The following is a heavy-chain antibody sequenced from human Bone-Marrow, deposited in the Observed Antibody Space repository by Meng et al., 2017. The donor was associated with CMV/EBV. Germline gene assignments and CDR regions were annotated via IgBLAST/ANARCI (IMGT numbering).Heavy chain of an antibody. V-gene: IGHV3-13*01. CDR3: AKDWSSPQFLEWLVPFYGMDV. Sequence: GESLKISCAASGFTFSSYDMHWVRQATGKGLEWVSAIGTAGDTYYPGSVKGRFTISRENAKNSLYLQMNSLRAEDTAVYYCAKDWSSPQFLEWLVPFYGMDVWGQGTTVTVSS. CDR1: GFTFSSYD. CDR2: IGTAGDT. D-gene: IGHD3-3*01. J-gene: IGHJ6*02.